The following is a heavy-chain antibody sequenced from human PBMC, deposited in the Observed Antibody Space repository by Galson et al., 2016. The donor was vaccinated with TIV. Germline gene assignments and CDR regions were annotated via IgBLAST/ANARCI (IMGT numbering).Heavy chain of an antibody. D-gene: IGHD3-10*01. Sequence: QVQLQESGPGLVKPSETLSLTCVMSNYSFSIEYYWGWLRQSPGKGLKWIASIYKSGITYFNPSFMRRITMSLDTSKNQVSLNLTSVTAADTAIYHCVRHEFPRFDYWGPGTPVTVSS. CDR3: VRHEFPRFDY. J-gene: IGHJ4*02. CDR1: NYSFSIEYY. V-gene: IGHV4-38-2*01. CDR2: IYKSGIT.